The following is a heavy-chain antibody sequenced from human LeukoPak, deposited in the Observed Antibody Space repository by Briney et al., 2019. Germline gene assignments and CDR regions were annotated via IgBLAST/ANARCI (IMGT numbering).Heavy chain of an antibody. J-gene: IGHJ5*02. Sequence: ASVKVSCKASGYTFTGYYMHWVRQAPGQGLEWMGWISPNSGDTDVAQKFQGRVTMTRDTSIATSYMEVDSLTSDDTAVYYCARESACGTTNCLAPADWLDPWGQGTLVIVSS. CDR3: ARESACGTTNCLAPADWLDP. CDR2: ISPNSGDT. CDR1: GYTFTGYY. V-gene: IGHV1-2*02. D-gene: IGHD2-2*01.